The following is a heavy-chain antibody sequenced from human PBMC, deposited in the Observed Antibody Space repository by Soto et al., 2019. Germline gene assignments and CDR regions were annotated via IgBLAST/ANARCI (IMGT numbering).Heavy chain of an antibody. CDR1: GFTFSSYS. J-gene: IGHJ4*02. CDR2: ISSSSSYI. D-gene: IGHD3-22*01. CDR3: VTSRYDRSAFYPFDY. V-gene: IGHV3-21*06. Sequence: EVQLVESGGGLVKPGGSLRLSCAASGFTFSSYSMNWVRQAPGKGLERVSSISSSSSYIYYADSVKGRITISRDNAKNAVYLQMKSLRAANTGVYYCVTSRYDRSAFYPFDYWGQRTLVTVAS.